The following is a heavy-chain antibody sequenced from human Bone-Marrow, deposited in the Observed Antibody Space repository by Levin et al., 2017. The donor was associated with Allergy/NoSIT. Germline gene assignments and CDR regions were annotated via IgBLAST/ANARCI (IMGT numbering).Heavy chain of an antibody. CDR3: ARAPSSGLFSDSFDY. J-gene: IGHJ4*02. Sequence: KPSETLSLTCIVSGGSINTHYWTWIRQPPGKGLEWIGYVFHSGTTNYNPSFESRVTILVDTSKNQVSLKLTSVTAADTAVYYCARAPSSGLFSDSFDYWGQGALVTVSS. CDR2: VFHSGTT. V-gene: IGHV4-59*11. CDR1: GGSINTHY. D-gene: IGHD3-22*01.